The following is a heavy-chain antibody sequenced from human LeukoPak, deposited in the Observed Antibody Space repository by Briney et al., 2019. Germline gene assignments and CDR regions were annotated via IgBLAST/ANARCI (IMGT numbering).Heavy chain of an antibody. D-gene: IGHD1-26*01. J-gene: IGHJ4*02. CDR2: ITSSSTNI. Sequence: QXPGKGXEWVSHITSSSTNIYYADSVKGRFTISRDNAKNALSLQMNSLRDEDTAVYYCATSGNYYLKYWGQGTLVTVSS. CDR3: ATSGNYYLKY. V-gene: IGHV3-48*02.